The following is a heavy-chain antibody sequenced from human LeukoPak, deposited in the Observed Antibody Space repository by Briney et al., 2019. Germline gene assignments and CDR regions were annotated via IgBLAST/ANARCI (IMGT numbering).Heavy chain of an antibody. J-gene: IGHJ4*02. V-gene: IGHV3-30*18. CDR1: GFTFSNYG. CDR2: ISFDGTNK. Sequence: GGSLRLSCAASGFTFSNYGMHWVRQAPGKGLEWVAVISFDGTNKYYADSVKGRFAISRDNSKNTLYLQMNSLRTEDTAVYYCAKEGSFWGQGTLVTVSS. CDR3: AKEGSF.